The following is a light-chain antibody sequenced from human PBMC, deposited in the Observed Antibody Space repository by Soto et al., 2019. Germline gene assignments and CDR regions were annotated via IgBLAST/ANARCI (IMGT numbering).Light chain of an antibody. CDR3: QQYGSSPPRT. CDR2: GAS. J-gene: IGKJ1*01. CDR1: QSVSSNY. Sequence: EIVLTQSPGTLSLSPGERATFSCRASQSVSSNYLAWYQQKPGQAPRLLIYGASTRATDVPDRFSGSGSGADFTLTISRLEPEDFAVYYCQQYGSSPPRTFGQGTKVDIK. V-gene: IGKV3-20*01.